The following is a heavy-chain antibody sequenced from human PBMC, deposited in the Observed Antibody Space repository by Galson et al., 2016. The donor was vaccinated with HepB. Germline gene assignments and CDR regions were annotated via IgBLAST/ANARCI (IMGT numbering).Heavy chain of an antibody. Sequence: SLRLSCAGSGFSFSSYSMHWVRQAPGKGLEWVTFISHDGTKEDYADSVKGRFTISRDNSRYTVYLQMNSLRAEDTAVYYCVRAGLWFGDTFDFWGQGTLVTVSS. CDR2: ISHDGTKE. D-gene: IGHD3-10*01. CDR1: GFSFSSYS. V-gene: IGHV3-30*03. CDR3: VRAGLWFGDTFDF. J-gene: IGHJ4*02.